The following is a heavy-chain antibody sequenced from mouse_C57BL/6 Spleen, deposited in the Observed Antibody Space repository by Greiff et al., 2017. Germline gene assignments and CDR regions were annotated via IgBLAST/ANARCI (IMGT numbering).Heavy chain of an antibody. CDR3: ARAGGYDCYYAMDY. J-gene: IGHJ4*01. Sequence: EVQLQESGPGLVKPSQSLSLTCSVTGYSITSGYYWNWIRQFPGNKLEWMGYIRYHGSTNYNPSIKKRTAITRDTSTNQFFLKLNSVTTEDTATYYCARAGGYDCYYAMDYWGQGTSVTVSS. D-gene: IGHD2-2*01. CDR1: GYSITSGYY. CDR2: IRYHGST. V-gene: IGHV3-6*01.